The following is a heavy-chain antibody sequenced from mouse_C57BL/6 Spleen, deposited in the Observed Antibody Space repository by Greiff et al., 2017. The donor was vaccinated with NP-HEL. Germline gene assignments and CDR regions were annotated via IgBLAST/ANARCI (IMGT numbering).Heavy chain of an antibody. D-gene: IGHD2-4*01. CDR2: ISYSGST. V-gene: IGHV3-1*01. Sequence: VQLQQSGPGMVKPSQSLSLTCTVTGYSITSGYDWHWIRHFPGNKLEWMGYISYSGSTNYNPSLKSRISITHDTSKNHFFLKLNSVTTEDTATYYCARGSDYDREYFDVWGTGTTVTVSS. J-gene: IGHJ1*03. CDR1: GYSITSGYD. CDR3: ARGSDYDREYFDV.